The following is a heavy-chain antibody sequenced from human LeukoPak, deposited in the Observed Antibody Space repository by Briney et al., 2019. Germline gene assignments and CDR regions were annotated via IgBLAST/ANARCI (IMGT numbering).Heavy chain of an antibody. V-gene: IGHV3-30*02. CDR2: IRYDGSNK. J-gene: IGHJ4*02. CDR1: GFTFSSYG. Sequence: GGSLRLSCAASGFTFSSYGMHWVRQVPGKGLEWVAFIRYDGSNKYYADSVKGRFTISRDNSKNTLYLQMNSLRAEDTAVYYCAKYYYDSSGYGWVDYWGQGTLVTVSS. D-gene: IGHD3-22*01. CDR3: AKYYYDSSGYGWVDY.